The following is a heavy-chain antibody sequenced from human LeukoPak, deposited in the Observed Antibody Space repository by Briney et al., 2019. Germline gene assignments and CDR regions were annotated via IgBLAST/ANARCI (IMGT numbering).Heavy chain of an antibody. CDR1: GDTFTSYY. CDR2: ISAYNGHT. CDR3: ARAGLWELPRYAFDI. J-gene: IGHJ3*02. V-gene: IGHV1-18*04. Sequence: GASVKVSCKASGDTFTSYYMHWVRQAPGQGLEWMGWISAYNGHTNYAQNLQGRVTMTTDTSTSTAYMELRSLRSDNTAVYYCARAGLWELPRYAFDIWGQGTMVTVSS. D-gene: IGHD1-26*01.